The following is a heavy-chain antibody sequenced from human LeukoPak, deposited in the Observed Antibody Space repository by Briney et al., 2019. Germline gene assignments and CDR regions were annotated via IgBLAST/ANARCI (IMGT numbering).Heavy chain of an antibody. J-gene: IGHJ4*02. Sequence: GGSLRLSCVVSGFTVSSNYMSWVRQAPGKGLEWVSVLYSGGNTYHADSVKGRLTISRDNSKNTLYLQMNSLRAEDTAVYYCAREGASSSFGYWGQGTLVTVSS. CDR3: AREGASSSFGY. V-gene: IGHV3-53*01. CDR1: GFTVSSNY. D-gene: IGHD6-13*01. CDR2: LYSGGNT.